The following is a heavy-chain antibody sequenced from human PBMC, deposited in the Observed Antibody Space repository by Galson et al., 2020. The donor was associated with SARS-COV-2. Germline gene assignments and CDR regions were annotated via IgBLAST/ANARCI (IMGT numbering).Heavy chain of an antibody. D-gene: IGHD6-19*01. Sequence: GGSLRLSCAASGFTFSSYPIHWVRQAPGKGLEWVTVISSDAKNEYYTDSVKGRFTISRDNSKNTMYLQMNSLRAEDTAVYYCARGGSAWYFDYWGQGTLVTVSS. CDR1: GFTFSSYP. CDR2: ISSDAKNE. J-gene: IGHJ4*02. CDR3: ARGGSAWYFDY. V-gene: IGHV3-30*04.